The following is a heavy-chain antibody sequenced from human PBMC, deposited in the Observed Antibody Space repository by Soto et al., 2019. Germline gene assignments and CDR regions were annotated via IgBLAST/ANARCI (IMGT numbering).Heavy chain of an antibody. Sequence: EVQLLESGGGLVQPGGSLRLSCAASGFTFSSYAMSWVRQAPGKGLEWVSAISGSGGSTYYADSVKGRFTISRDNSKNTLYLQRNSLRAEDTAVDCCDIWDTGEGDYWGQGTLVTVSS. CDR2: ISGSGGST. J-gene: IGHJ4*02. D-gene: IGHD1-26*01. CDR1: GFTFSSYA. V-gene: IGHV3-23*01. CDR3: DIWDTGEGDY.